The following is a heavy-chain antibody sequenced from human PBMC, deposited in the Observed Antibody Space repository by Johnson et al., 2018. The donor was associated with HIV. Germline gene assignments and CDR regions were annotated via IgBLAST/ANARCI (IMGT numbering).Heavy chain of an antibody. CDR3: ARDQAGRGDAFDI. D-gene: IGHD6-13*01. J-gene: IGHJ3*02. CDR1: GFTFDDHG. V-gene: IGHV3-20*04. Sequence: MLLVESGGGVVRPGGSLRLSCAASGFTFDDHGMSWVRQGPGKGLEWVSGINWNGGSTGYADSVKGRFTISRDNSKNTVYLQMNSLRVEDTAVYYCARDQAGRGDAFDIWGQGTMVTVSS. CDR2: INWNGGST.